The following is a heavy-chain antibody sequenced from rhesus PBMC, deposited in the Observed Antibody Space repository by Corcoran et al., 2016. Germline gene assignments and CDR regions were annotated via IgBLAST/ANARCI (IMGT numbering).Heavy chain of an antibody. D-gene: IGHD3-28*01. J-gene: IGHJ4*01. Sequence: QVQLQESGPGVVKPSETLSLTCAVSGGSISRSGWGWIRQPPGKGLEWIGQIYGGSGSTSYNPSLKSRVTISSDTSKNQFSLKLSSVTAADTAVYYCAKDGYGSGYYGVDYWGQGVLVTVSS. CDR1: GGSISRSG. CDR3: AKDGYGSGYYGVDY. V-gene: IGHV4-147*01. CDR2: IYGGSGST.